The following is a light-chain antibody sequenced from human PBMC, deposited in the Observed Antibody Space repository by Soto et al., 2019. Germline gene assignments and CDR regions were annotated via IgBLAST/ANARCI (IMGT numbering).Light chain of an antibody. CDR1: QSFSTW. V-gene: IGKV1-5*01. CDR2: DAS. J-gene: IGKJ4*01. Sequence: DIQMTQSPSTLSASVGDRVTITCRASQSFSTWLAWYQQKPGRAPKLLIYDASSLEIGVPSRFSGSGSGTEFTLTISSLQPDDFATYYCQQYKSLPLTFGEGTKVEIK. CDR3: QQYKSLPLT.